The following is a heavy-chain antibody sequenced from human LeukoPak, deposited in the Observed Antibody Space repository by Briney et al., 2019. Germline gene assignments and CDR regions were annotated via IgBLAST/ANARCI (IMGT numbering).Heavy chain of an antibody. Sequence: GVPLKISSKGSGYSFTSYWIGWVRQMPGKGLEWMGIIYPGDSDTRYSPSFQGQVTISADKSISTAYLQWSSLKASDTAMYYCARPYYYDSSGSGRYYFDYWGQGTLVTVSS. V-gene: IGHV5-51*01. D-gene: IGHD3-22*01. CDR3: ARPYYYDSSGSGRYYFDY. CDR2: IYPGDSDT. CDR1: GYSFTSYW. J-gene: IGHJ4*02.